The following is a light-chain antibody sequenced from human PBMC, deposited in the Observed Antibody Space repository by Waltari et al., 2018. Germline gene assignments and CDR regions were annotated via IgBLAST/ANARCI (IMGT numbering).Light chain of an antibody. J-gene: IGLJ2*01. CDR1: SSDVGSYNL. Sequence: QSALTQPASVSGSPGQSITISCTGTSSDVGSYNLVSWYQQHPGEAPKLIIYEGFQRPSGVSNRFSGSKSGNTASLTISGLQAGDEADYYCCSYSDSDVVFGGGTKLTVL. V-gene: IGLV2-23*01. CDR3: CSYSDSDVV. CDR2: EGF.